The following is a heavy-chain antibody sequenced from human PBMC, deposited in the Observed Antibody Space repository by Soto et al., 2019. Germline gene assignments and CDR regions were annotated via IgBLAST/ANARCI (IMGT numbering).Heavy chain of an antibody. J-gene: IGHJ4*02. D-gene: IGHD3-3*01. V-gene: IGHV3-11*01. CDR3: ARIKSGITIFGVVIPPLDY. CDR1: GFTFSDYY. CDR2: ISSSGSTI. Sequence: GGSLRLSCAASGFTFSDYYMSWIRQAPGKGLERVSYISSSGSTIYYADSVKGRFTISRDNAKNSLYPQMNSLRAEDTAVYYCARIKSGITIFGVVIPPLDYWGQGTLVTVSS.